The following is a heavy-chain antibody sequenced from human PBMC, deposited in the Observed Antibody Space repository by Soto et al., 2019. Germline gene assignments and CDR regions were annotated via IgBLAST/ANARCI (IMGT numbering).Heavy chain of an antibody. Sequence: QVQLVQSEAEVRKPGASVKVSCKASGYTFTSYDINWVRQAPGQGLEWMGWMNPNSGNTGYVQKFQGRVTMTRDTSISTAYMELSGLRSEDTAVYYCTRGFKLQLPTYWGQGTLVTVSS. V-gene: IGHV1-8*01. CDR3: TRGFKLQLPTY. CDR2: MNPNSGNT. D-gene: IGHD1-7*01. J-gene: IGHJ4*02. CDR1: GYTFTSYD.